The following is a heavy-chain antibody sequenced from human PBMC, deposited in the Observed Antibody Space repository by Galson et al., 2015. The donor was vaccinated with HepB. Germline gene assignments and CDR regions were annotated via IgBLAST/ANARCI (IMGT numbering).Heavy chain of an antibody. D-gene: IGHD3-16*01. CDR1: GFTFSSYA. Sequence: SLRLSCAASGFTFSSYAMSWVRQAPGKGLEWVSAISGSGGSTYYADSVKGRFTISRDNSKNTLYLQMNSLRAEDTAVYYCAKGFSYYDYIWGSPWGQGTLVAVSS. CDR2: ISGSGGST. V-gene: IGHV3-23*01. J-gene: IGHJ5*02. CDR3: AKGFSYYDYIWGSP.